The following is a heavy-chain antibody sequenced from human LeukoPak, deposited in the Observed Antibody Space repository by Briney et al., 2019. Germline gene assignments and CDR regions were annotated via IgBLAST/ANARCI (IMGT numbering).Heavy chain of an antibody. D-gene: IGHD7-27*01. CDR1: GFTFNNYA. V-gene: IGHV3-30-3*01. CDR2: ILHDGSNK. J-gene: IGHJ3*02. CDR3: ARDQFGTGDRRDAFDI. Sequence: GESLKLSCAASGFTFNNYAMHWVRQAPGKGLEWIAFILHDGSNKYYADSVKGRFTISRDNSKNTLYLQMNSLRAEDTAVYYCARDQFGTGDRRDAFDIWGQGTMVTVSS.